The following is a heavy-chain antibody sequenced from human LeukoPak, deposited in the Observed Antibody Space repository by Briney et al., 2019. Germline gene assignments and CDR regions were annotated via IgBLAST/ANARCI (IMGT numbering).Heavy chain of an antibody. D-gene: IGHD4-17*01. J-gene: IGHJ5*02. V-gene: IGHV4-31*03. CDR3: ARWMPRATVTTINNWFDP. CDR2: IYYSGST. CDR1: GGSISSGGYY. Sequence: PSETLSLTCTVSGGSISSGGYYWSWLRQHPGKGLEWIGYIYYSGSTYYNPSLKSRVTISVDTSKNQFSLKLSSVTAADTAVYYCARWMPRATVTTINNWFDPWGQGTLVTVSS.